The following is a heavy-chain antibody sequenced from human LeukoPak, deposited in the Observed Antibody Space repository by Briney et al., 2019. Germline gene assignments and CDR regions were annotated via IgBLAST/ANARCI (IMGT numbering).Heavy chain of an antibody. D-gene: IGHD6-19*01. CDR2: IHYSGST. Sequence: SETLSLTCTVSGGSISSYYWSWIRQPPGKGLEWIGYIHYSGSTNYNPSLKSRVTISVDTSKNQFSLKLSSVTAADTAVYYCARERYSSGWFFLFDYWGQGTLVTVSS. V-gene: IGHV4-59*01. CDR3: ARERYSSGWFFLFDY. J-gene: IGHJ4*02. CDR1: GGSISSYY.